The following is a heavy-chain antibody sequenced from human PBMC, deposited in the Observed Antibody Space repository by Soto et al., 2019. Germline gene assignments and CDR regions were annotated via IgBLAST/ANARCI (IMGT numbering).Heavy chain of an antibody. J-gene: IGHJ4*02. Sequence: GGSLRLSCAASGFTFSSYGMHWVRQAPGKGLEWVSSITSSSSYIYYADSVKGRFTISRDNARNSLYLQMNSLRAEDTAVYYCARQTTTVFDYWGQGTLVTVSS. CDR2: ITSSSSYI. V-gene: IGHV3-21*01. CDR3: ARQTTTVFDY. CDR1: GFTFSSYG. D-gene: IGHD4-4*01.